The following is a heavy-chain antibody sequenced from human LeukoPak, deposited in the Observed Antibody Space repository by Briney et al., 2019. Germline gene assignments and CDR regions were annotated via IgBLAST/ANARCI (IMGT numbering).Heavy chain of an antibody. CDR3: AKAAYCGGDCYPDAFDI. J-gene: IGHJ3*02. Sequence: ASVKVSCKASGGTFSSYAISWVRQAPGQGLEWMGRIIPILGIANYAQKFQGRVTITADKSTSTAYMELSSLRSEDTAVYYCAKAAYCGGDCYPDAFDIWGQGTMVTVSS. CDR1: GGTFSSYA. V-gene: IGHV1-69*04. D-gene: IGHD2-21*02. CDR2: IIPILGIA.